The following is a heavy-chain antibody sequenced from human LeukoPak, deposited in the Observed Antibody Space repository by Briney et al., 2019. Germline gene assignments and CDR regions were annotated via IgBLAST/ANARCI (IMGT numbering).Heavy chain of an antibody. CDR1: GFTFSSYS. J-gene: IGHJ4*02. D-gene: IGHD5-18*01. CDR2: ISSSSSTI. Sequence: SGGSLRLSCAASGFTFSSYSMNWVRQAPGKGLEWVSYISSSSSTIYYADSVKGRFTISRDNAKNSLYLQMNSLRAEDTAVYYCARDAFQIGGYSYGSTTPFDYWGQGTLVTVSS. CDR3: ARDAFQIGGYSYGSTTPFDY. V-gene: IGHV3-48*01.